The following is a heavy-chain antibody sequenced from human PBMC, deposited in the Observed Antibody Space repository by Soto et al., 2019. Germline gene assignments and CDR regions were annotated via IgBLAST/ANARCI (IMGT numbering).Heavy chain of an antibody. CDR3: ARHTLVRGVKDIRWFDP. Sequence: SETLSLTCSVSGGSISSSAYYWGWIRQPPGKGLEWIGSIYRSGYTYDNPSLKSRITISVDTSTNQFSLELRSVTAADTAVYYCARHTLVRGVKDIRWFDPWGEGTLVTVSS. CDR2: IYRSGYT. V-gene: IGHV4-39*01. CDR1: GGSISSSAYY. J-gene: IGHJ5*02. D-gene: IGHD3-10*01.